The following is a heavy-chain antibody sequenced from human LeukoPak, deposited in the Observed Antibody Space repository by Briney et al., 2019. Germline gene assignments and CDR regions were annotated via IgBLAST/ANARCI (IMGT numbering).Heavy chain of an antibody. CDR2: ISSSSSTI. V-gene: IGHV3-48*04. CDR3: ARNYDILTDGFDY. Sequence: PGGSLRLSCAASGFTFSSYSMNWVRQAPGKGLEWVSYISSSSSTIYYADSVKGRFTISRDNAKNSLYLQMNSLRAEDTAVYYCARNYDILTDGFDYWGQGTLVTVSS. J-gene: IGHJ4*02. CDR1: GFTFSSYS. D-gene: IGHD3-9*01.